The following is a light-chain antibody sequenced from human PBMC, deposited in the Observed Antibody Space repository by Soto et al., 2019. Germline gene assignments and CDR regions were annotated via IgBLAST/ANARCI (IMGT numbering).Light chain of an antibody. CDR3: QQYGDSPLT. J-gene: IGKJ4*01. V-gene: IGKV3-20*01. CDR1: QSLSSSY. CDR2: GAS. Sequence: LLSQSPGTLSLSPGERATLSCRASQSLSSSYLVWYQQKPCQAPRLLIYGASSRATGVPDRFSGSGSGTDFTLTVSTLEPEDFAVYYCQQYGDSPLTFGGGTKVDIK.